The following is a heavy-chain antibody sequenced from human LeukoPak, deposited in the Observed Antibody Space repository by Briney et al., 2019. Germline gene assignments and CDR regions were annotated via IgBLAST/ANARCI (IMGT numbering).Heavy chain of an antibody. CDR3: AKDARRTSGWYFFDY. V-gene: IGHV3-23*01. D-gene: IGHD6-19*01. J-gene: IGHJ4*02. Sequence: PGGSLRLSCAASGLSFNTYSMNWVRQAPGKGLEWVSVISDSGSITYYADSVKGRFTISRDNSKNTLFLQMNSLRAEDTAVYYCAKDARRTSGWYFFDYWGQGSLVTVSS. CDR2: ISDSGSIT. CDR1: GLSFNTYS.